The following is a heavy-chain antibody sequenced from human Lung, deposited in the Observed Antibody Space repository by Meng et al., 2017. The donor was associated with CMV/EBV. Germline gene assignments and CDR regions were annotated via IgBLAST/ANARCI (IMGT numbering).Heavy chain of an antibody. D-gene: IGHD3-3*01. CDR3: ASELRYLEWFSYNDY. J-gene: IGHJ4*02. Sequence: GGSLRLXCTASGFAFSTYSMTWVRQVPGKAPEWLSAITSGGSTYYAGSVRGRFTISRDNAENSLYLQMNSLRVEDTAVYYCASELRYLEWFSYNDYWGQGVXVNGCS. CDR1: GFAFSTYS. CDR2: ITSGGST. V-gene: IGHV3-21*01.